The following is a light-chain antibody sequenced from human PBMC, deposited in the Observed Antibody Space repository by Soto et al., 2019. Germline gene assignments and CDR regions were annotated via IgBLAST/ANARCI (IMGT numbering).Light chain of an antibody. Sequence: QSVLTQSPSVSGAPGQRVTISCSGSSSNIGNHYVYWHQQLPGMAPRLLIYKNTQRPSGIPDRFSGSKSGTSASLAIYGLRSEDEADYYCATWDYSLSGVLFGGGTKLTVL. V-gene: IGLV1-47*01. J-gene: IGLJ2*01. CDR2: KNT. CDR1: SSNIGNHY. CDR3: ATWDYSLSGVL.